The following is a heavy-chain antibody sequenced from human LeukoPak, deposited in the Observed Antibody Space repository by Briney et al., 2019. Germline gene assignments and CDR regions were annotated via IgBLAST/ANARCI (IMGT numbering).Heavy chain of an antibody. CDR2: ISGGGETT. CDR1: GFTFNNYA. D-gene: IGHD6-13*01. V-gene: IGHV3-23*01. Sequence: PGGSLRLSCAASGFTFNNYAMNWVRQAPGKGLEWVSSISGGGETTYYADSAKGRFTISRDNSQNTLYLQMNSLRAEDTAVYYCAKLGAAAGRNWYVYWGQGTLVTVSS. J-gene: IGHJ4*02. CDR3: AKLGAAAGRNWYVY.